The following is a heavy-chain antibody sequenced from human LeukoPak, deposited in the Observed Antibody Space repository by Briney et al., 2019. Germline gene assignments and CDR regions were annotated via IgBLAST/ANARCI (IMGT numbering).Heavy chain of an antibody. CDR2: IHSDGNT. V-gene: IGHV3-53*01. Sequence: GGSLRLSCAASGFSVSNNYMNWVRQAPGKGLEWVSVIHSDGNTYYADSVEGRFTISRDKSKNTLYLQMNSLRAEDTAVYYCARRRAENYDFWSGYEPLKSSYGMDVWGQGTTVTVSS. CDR1: GFSVSNNY. CDR3: ARRRAENYDFWSGYEPLKSSYGMDV. D-gene: IGHD3-3*01. J-gene: IGHJ6*02.